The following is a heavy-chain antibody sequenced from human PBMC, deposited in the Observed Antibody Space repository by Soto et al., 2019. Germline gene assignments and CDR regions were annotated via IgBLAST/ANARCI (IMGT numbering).Heavy chain of an antibody. CDR1: GFTFSNAW. CDR2: IKSKTDGGTT. J-gene: IGHJ4*02. Sequence: GGSLRLSCAASGFTFSNAWMNWVRQAPGKGLEWVGRIKSKTDGGTTDYAAPVKGRFTISRDDSKNTLYLQMNSLKTEDTAVYYCTTEAKWGSGCFDYWGQGTLVTVSS. V-gene: IGHV3-15*07. CDR3: TTEAKWGSGCFDY. D-gene: IGHD6-19*01.